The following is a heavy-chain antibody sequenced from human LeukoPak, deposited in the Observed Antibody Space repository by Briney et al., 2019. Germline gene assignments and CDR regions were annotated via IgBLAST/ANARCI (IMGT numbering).Heavy chain of an antibody. CDR3: ARSPISMIVGHYYYYMDV. V-gene: IGHV4-34*01. CDR2: INHSGST. CDR1: GGSFSGYY. Sequence: SSETLSLTCAVYGGSFSGYYWSWIRQPPGKGLEWIGEINHSGSTNYNPPLKSRVTISVDTSKNQFSLKLSSVTGADTAVYYCARSPISMIVGHYYYYMDVWGKGTTVTVSS. J-gene: IGHJ6*03. D-gene: IGHD3-22*01.